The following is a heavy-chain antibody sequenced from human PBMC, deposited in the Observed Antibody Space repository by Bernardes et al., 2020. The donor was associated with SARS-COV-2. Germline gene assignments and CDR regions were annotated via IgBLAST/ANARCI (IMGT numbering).Heavy chain of an antibody. J-gene: IGHJ5*02. Sequence: TLSLTCTVSGGSISSGSYYWSWIRQPAGKGLEWIGRIYTSGSTNYNPSLKSRVTISVDTSNNQFSLKLSSVTAADTAVYYCAREIAAVLWFDPWGQGTLVTVSS. CDR1: GGSISSGSYY. D-gene: IGHD6-13*01. CDR3: AREIAAVLWFDP. V-gene: IGHV4-61*02. CDR2: IYTSGST.